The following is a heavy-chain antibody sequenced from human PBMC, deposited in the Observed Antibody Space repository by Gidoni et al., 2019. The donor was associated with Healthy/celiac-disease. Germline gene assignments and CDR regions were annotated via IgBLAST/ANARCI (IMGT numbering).Heavy chain of an antibody. CDR2: IYPGDSDT. CDR1: GYSFTRYW. CDR3: ARRGGLTTRSGDYYYGMDV. Sequence: EVQLVQSGAEVKKPGESLKISCKGSGYSFTRYWIGWGRQMPGKGLEWMGIIYPGDSDTSDSPSFQGQVTISAVKSIRHAYLQWSSLKASYTAMYYCARRGGLTTRSGDYYYGMDVWGQGTTVTVSS. J-gene: IGHJ6*02. V-gene: IGHV5-51*01. D-gene: IGHD4-17*01.